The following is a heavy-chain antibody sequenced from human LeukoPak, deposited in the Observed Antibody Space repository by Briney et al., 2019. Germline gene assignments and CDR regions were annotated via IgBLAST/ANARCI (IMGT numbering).Heavy chain of an antibody. J-gene: IGHJ4*02. D-gene: IGHD1-26*01. CDR1: GFTFSFYS. Sequence: PGGSLRLSCAGSGFTFSFYSLNWVRQAPGRGLEWVSFISGSGSDIFYADSVKGRFTISRDNAKNSVPLQMDSLRGDDTAVYYCARDIGGSYSAIDYWGQGTLVTVSS. V-gene: IGHV3-21*05. CDR3: ARDIGGSYSAIDY. CDR2: ISGSGSDI.